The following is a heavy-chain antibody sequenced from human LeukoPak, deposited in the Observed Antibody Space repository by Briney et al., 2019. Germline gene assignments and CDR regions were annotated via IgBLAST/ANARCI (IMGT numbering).Heavy chain of an antibody. CDR3: ASLRKTTTGTNWFGP. CDR1: GGSVSSSSYY. CDR2: IYYSATT. J-gene: IGHJ5*02. D-gene: IGHD1-1*01. Sequence: SETLSLTCTVSGGSVSSSSYYWGWIRQPPGKGLEWIGSIYYSATTYYNPSLKSRVTISVDTSKNQYSLKLTSVTATDTAVYYCASLRKTTTGTNWFGPWGQGTLVTVSS. V-gene: IGHV4-39*01.